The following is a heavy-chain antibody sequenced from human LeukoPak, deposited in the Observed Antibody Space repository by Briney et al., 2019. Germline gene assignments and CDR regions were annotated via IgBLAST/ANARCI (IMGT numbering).Heavy chain of an antibody. CDR1: GFTFSSYA. D-gene: IGHD3-22*01. Sequence: GGSLRLSCAASGFTFSSYAMSWVRQAPGKGLEWVSTISGSGGSIYYADSVKGRFTISRDNSKDTLYLQMNSLRAEDTAVYYCARRASYDGTIFYFDYWGLGTLVTVSS. CDR2: ISGSGGSI. V-gene: IGHV3-23*01. CDR3: ARRASYDGTIFYFDY. J-gene: IGHJ4*02.